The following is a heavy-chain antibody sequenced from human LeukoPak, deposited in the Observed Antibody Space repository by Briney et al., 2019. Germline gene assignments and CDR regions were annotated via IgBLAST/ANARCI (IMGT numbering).Heavy chain of an antibody. CDR1: GGSISSYY. J-gene: IGHJ6*03. D-gene: IGHD5-24*01. CDR2: IYNSGST. Sequence: PSETLSLTCTVSGGSISSYYWNWIRQPPGKGLEWIGYIYNSGSTNYNPSLKSRVTILVDASKNQFSLKLNSVTAADTAVYYCARATSGQRRDGYNYYYYYYMDVGGKGTTVTV. CDR3: ARATSGQRRDGYNYYYYYYMDV. V-gene: IGHV4-59*01.